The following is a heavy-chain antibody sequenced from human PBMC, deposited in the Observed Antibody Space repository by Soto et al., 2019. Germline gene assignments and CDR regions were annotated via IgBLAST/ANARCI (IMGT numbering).Heavy chain of an antibody. Sequence: EVQLVESGGGLVQPGGSLRLSCAASGFTFSTYWMTWVRQPPGKGLEWVANMDQDGSETYYVDSVRGRFTVSRDNAKNSLYLQMNSLRVEDTAVYYCVWGGIFFIYWGQGTLVTVAP. CDR3: VWGGIFFIY. CDR2: MDQDGSET. V-gene: IGHV3-7*04. CDR1: GFTFSTYW. D-gene: IGHD3-10*01. J-gene: IGHJ4*02.